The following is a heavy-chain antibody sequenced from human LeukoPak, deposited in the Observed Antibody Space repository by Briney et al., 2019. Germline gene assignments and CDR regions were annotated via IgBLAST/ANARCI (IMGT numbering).Heavy chain of an antibody. CDR3: ARHFEWELQEIDY. CDR1: GGSISSSSYY. V-gene: IGHV4-39*01. CDR2: IYYSGST. Sequence: SETLSLTCTVSGGSISSSSYYWGWIRQPPGKGLEWIGSIYYSGSTYYNPSLKSRVTISVDTSKNQFSLKLSSVTAADTAVYYCARHFEWELQEIDYWGQGTLVTVSS. J-gene: IGHJ4*02. D-gene: IGHD1-26*01.